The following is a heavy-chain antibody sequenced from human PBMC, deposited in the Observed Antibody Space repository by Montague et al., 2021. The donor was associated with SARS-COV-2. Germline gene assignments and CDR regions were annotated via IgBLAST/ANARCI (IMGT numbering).Heavy chain of an antibody. D-gene: IGHD1-7*01. V-gene: IGHV4-59*01. CDR2: MYNSENT. CDR3: ARGTNSAWSYYYHLDV. CDR1: GGSMSGYN. Sequence: SETLSLTCNVAGGSMSGYNWSWIRQPPGKGLQWIGSMYNSENTSYNPSLKSRVTISVDTSKNQFSLRLSSVTAADTAVYFCARGTNSAWSYYYHLDVWGQGTMVTVSS. J-gene: IGHJ6*02.